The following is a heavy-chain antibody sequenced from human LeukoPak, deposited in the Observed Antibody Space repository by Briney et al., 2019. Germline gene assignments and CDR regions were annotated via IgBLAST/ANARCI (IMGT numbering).Heavy chain of an antibody. CDR2: ISGDGGST. CDR3: AKAPPYSDELWLGELSPAFDY. V-gene: IGHV3-43*02. J-gene: IGHJ4*02. Sequence: PSETLSLTCTVSGYSISSGYYWGWIRQPPGKGLEWVSLISGDGGSTYYADSVKGRFTISRDNSKNSLYLQMNSLRTEDTALYYCAKAPPYSDELWLGELSPAFDYWGQGTLVTVSS. CDR1: GYSISSGYY. D-gene: IGHD3-10*01.